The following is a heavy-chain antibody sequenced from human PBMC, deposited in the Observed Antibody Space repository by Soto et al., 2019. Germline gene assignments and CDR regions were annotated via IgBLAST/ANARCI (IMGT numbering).Heavy chain of an antibody. J-gene: IGHJ4*02. D-gene: IGHD2-8*02. CDR3: VRDPVPDTVTGGYFDF. V-gene: IGHV3-48*02. CDR1: GFTFSSYS. CDR2: ISDNSITR. Sequence: EVQLVESGGGLVQPGGSLRLSCAASGFTFSSYSMNWVRQTPGKGLDWVSYISDNSITRYYTDSVKGRFTISRDNAENSLYLQMNSLRDEDTAVYYCVRDPVPDTVTGGYFDFWGQGTLVIVSS.